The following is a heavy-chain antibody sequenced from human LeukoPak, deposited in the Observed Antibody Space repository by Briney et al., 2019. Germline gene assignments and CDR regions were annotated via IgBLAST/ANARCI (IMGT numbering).Heavy chain of an antibody. Sequence: ASVKVSCTASGYIFTAYYMHWVRQAPGQGLEWMGWINPNSGGTNYAQKFQGRVTVTRDTSISTAYMELSRLRSDDTAVYYCARGWELLERGDAFDIWGQGTMVTVSS. CDR1: GYIFTAYY. CDR3: ARGWELLERGDAFDI. J-gene: IGHJ3*02. V-gene: IGHV1-2*02. D-gene: IGHD1-26*01. CDR2: INPNSGGT.